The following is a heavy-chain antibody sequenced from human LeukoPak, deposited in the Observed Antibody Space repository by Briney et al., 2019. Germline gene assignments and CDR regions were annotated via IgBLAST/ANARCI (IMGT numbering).Heavy chain of an antibody. J-gene: IGHJ5*02. CDR1: GFTFSGSA. CDR2: IRSKVNNYAT. D-gene: IGHD5-24*01. V-gene: IGHV3-73*01. CDR3: ARDNSVRDEAWWFNP. Sequence: GGSLRLSCAASGFTFSGSAMHWVRQASGKGLEWVGRIRSKVNNYATAYAASVKGRFTISRDDSKNTAYLQLNSLETEDTAVYYCARDNSVRDEAWWFNPWGQGTLVTVSS.